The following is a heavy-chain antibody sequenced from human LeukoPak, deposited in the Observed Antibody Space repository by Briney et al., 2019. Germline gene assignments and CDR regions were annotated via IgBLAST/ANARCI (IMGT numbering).Heavy chain of an antibody. V-gene: IGHV3-30*03. Sequence: GGSLRLSCAASGFTFTSYGMHWVRQAPGKGLEWVALITYDGYYKYYSDSVKGRFTISSDTSKNTLYLQMNSLRAEDTAVYYCARDLSPVVRASPMGYWGQGALVSVSS. CDR3: ARDLSPVVRASPMGY. D-gene: IGHD3-10*01. J-gene: IGHJ4*02. CDR2: ITYDGYYK. CDR1: GFTFTSYG.